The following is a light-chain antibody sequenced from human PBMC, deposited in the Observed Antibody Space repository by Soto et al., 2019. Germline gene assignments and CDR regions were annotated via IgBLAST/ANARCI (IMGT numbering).Light chain of an antibody. CDR1: SSKIGAGYD. V-gene: IGLV1-40*01. CDR2: GNS. Sequence: QSVLTQPPSVSGAPGQRVTISCTGSSSKIGAGYDVHGYQQLPGTAPKLLIYGNSNRPSGVPDRFSGSKSGTSASLAITGLRAEDEADYYCQSYYSSLSGSVFGGGTKLTVL. CDR3: QSYYSSLSGSV. J-gene: IGLJ3*02.